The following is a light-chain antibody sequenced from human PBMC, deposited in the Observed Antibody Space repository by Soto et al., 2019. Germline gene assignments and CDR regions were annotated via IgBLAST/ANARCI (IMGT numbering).Light chain of an antibody. CDR1: RNDVGGYNY. J-gene: IGLJ1*01. CDR2: EVS. Sequence: QSVLAQPASVSGPPGQSITISCTGTRNDVGGYNYVSWYQHHPGKAPKLVIYEVSHRPSGISDRFSGSKSGNTASLTISGLQVEDEADYYCSSYTTSSPYVFGAGTKVTVL. CDR3: SSYTTSSPYV. V-gene: IGLV2-14*01.